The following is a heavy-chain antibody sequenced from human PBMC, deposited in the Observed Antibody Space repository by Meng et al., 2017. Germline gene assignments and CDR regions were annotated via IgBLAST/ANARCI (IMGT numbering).Heavy chain of an antibody. CDR3: ARDSSSGWYHNY. CDR2: IYSGGST. Sequence: EGQLAGTGGGLIQPGGSLRLSCTASGFSVTTSYMSWVRQAPGKGLEWVSVIYSGGSTYYADSVKGRFSISRDNSKNTLYLQMNSLRAEDTAMYFCARDSSSGWYHNYWGQGTLVTVSS. J-gene: IGHJ4*02. CDR1: GFSVTTSY. D-gene: IGHD6-19*01. V-gene: IGHV3-53*02.